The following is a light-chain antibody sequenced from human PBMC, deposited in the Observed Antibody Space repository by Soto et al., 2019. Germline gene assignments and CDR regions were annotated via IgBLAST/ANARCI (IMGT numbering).Light chain of an antibody. Sequence: QSVLTQPASVSGSPGQSITISCTVTSGDIGSYNRVSWYQQHPGKAPKLIIYEVTDRPSGVSNRFSGSKSGNTASLTISGLQAEDEAESYCSSYTNINTRACVFGPGTKITVL. V-gene: IGLV2-14*01. CDR3: SSYTNINTRACV. J-gene: IGLJ1*01. CDR2: EVT. CDR1: SGDIGSYNR.